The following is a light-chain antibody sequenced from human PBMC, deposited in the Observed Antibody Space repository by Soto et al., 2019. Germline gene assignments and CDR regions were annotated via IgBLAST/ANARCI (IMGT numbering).Light chain of an antibody. Sequence: EIVLTQSPGTLSLSPGERATRSCRASQRVRSRSLAWYQQKPGQAPRLLIYGASSRATGMPDRFSGSGSGTGFTLTISRLETEDVGGYYCQQYGSAPPPTVGQGTKLENK. J-gene: IGKJ2*01. CDR3: QQYGSAPPPT. V-gene: IGKV3-20*01. CDR1: QRVRSRS. CDR2: GAS.